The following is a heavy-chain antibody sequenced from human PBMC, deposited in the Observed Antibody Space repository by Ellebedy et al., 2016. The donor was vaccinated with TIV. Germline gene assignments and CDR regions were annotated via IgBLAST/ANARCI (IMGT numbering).Heavy chain of an antibody. D-gene: IGHD3-3*01. CDR3: ARSSISVFGVTDAFDI. CDR2: TFCSGST. J-gene: IGHJ3*02. V-gene: IGHV4-59*01. Sequence: MPSETLSLTCTVSGGSISRDSWSWIRQPPGNGLEWIGYTFCSGSTIYNPSPRNRVSISLDRSQKQVSLNLTSVTAADSAVYFCARSSISVFGVTDAFDIWGQGTSVTVSS. CDR1: GGSISRDS.